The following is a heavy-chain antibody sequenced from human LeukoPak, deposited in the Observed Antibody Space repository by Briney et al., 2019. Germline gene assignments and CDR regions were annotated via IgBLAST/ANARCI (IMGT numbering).Heavy chain of an antibody. Sequence: RPGGSLRLSCAASGFAFSNYSMVWVRQAPGKGLEWVSSITSSSTYIYYGDSVKGRFTISGDNAKNSLFLQMNSLRAEDTAVYYCARGIQLWSRRTYFYYMDVWGKGTTVTVSS. CDR2: ITSSSTYI. V-gene: IGHV3-21*01. D-gene: IGHD5-18*01. CDR3: ARGIQLWSRRTYFYYMDV. CDR1: GFAFSNYS. J-gene: IGHJ6*03.